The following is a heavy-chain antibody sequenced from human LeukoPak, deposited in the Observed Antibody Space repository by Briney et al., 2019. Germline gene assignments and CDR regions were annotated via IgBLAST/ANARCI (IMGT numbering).Heavy chain of an antibody. D-gene: IGHD6-19*01. CDR1: GYNFTSYW. J-gene: IGHJ4*02. CDR2: IYPGDSDT. CDR3: ARAGYSSGWFVPFDL. Sequence: GESLKISCKGSGYNFTSYWIAWVRQMPGKGLEWMGIIYPGDSDTTYSPSFQGQVTISADKSISTAYPQWSSLKASDTAMYYCARAGYSSGWFVPFDLWGQGTLVTVSS. V-gene: IGHV5-51*01.